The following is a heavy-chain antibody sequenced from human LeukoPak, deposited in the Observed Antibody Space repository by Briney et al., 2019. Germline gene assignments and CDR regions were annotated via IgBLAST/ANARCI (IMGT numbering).Heavy chain of an antibody. Sequence: SETLSLTCAVSGYSISSGYYWGWIRQPPGKGLEWIGSIYHSGSTYYNPSLKSRVTISVDTSKNQFSLKLSSVIAADTAVYFCAREFLRVNAFDIWGQGTMVTVSS. J-gene: IGHJ3*02. V-gene: IGHV4-38-2*02. CDR3: AREFLRVNAFDI. CDR1: GYSISSGYY. CDR2: IYHSGST. D-gene: IGHD4-17*01.